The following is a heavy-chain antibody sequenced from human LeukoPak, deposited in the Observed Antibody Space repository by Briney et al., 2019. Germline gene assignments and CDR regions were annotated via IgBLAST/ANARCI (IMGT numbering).Heavy chain of an antibody. CDR2: ISYDGSNK. D-gene: IGHD3-10*01. Sequence: GRSLRLSCAASGFTFSNHAMHWVRQAPGKGLEWVAVISYDGSNKYYADSVKGRFTISRDNSKNTLYLQMNSLRAEDTAVYYCAKGDGETLGDDYWGQGTLVTVSS. CDR1: GFTFSNHA. J-gene: IGHJ4*02. CDR3: AKGDGETLGDDY. V-gene: IGHV3-30*04.